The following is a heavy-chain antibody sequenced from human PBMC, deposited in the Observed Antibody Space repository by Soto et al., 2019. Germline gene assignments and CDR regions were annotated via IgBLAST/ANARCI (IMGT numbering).Heavy chain of an antibody. D-gene: IGHD2-15*01. V-gene: IGHV4-59*12. J-gene: IGHJ4*02. Sequence: SETLSLTCTVSGGSISGYYWSWLRQPPGKGLEWIGYIYNIGSTNYNPSLKSRVTMSVDTSKKQFSLKLSSVTAADTAVYYCARGQVVAAQHWGQGTLVTVSS. CDR2: IYNIGST. CDR1: GGSISGYY. CDR3: ARGQVVAAQH.